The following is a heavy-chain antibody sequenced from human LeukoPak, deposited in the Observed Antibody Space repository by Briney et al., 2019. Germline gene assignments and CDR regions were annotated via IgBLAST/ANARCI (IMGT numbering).Heavy chain of an antibody. CDR1: GFSFNNYA. J-gene: IGHJ4*02. CDR3: AKDWTTVVTPKGYYFDS. V-gene: IGHV3-23*01. CDR2: ISTTGGST. D-gene: IGHD4-23*01. Sequence: GGSLTDPCAASGFSFNNYAMSWVRQAPGKGLEWVSAISTTGGSTYYADSVKGRFTDSRDNSKNTLSLQMGSLRVEDTALYYCAKDWTTVVTPKGYYFDSWGQGTMVTVSS.